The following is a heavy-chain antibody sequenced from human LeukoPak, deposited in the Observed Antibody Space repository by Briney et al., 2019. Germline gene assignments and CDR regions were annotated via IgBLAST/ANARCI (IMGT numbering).Heavy chain of an antibody. CDR1: GFTFSSYW. CDR2: IKQGGSEK. V-gene: IGHV3-7*01. J-gene: IGHJ4*02. CDR3: AIYYVRAVAGPYFDY. Sequence: GVSLRLSCAASGFTFSSYWMSWVPRAPGKGLEWVANIKQGGSEKYYVVSVKGRFTISRDNAKNSLYLQMNSVRAEDTAVYYCAIYYVRAVAGPYFDYWGQGTLVTVSS. D-gene: IGHD6-19*01.